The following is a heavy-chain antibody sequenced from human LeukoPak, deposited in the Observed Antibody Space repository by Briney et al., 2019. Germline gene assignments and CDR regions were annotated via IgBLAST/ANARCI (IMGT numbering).Heavy chain of an antibody. Sequence: SETLSLTCAVYGGSFSGYYWSWIRQPPGKGLEWIGEINHSGSTNYNPSLKSRVTISVDTSKHQFSLKLSSVTAADTAVYYCARGPPAYVSSSSRKVTRKYYFDYWGQGTLVTVSS. D-gene: IGHD6-6*01. CDR3: ARGPPAYVSSSSRKVTRKYYFDY. J-gene: IGHJ4*02. CDR2: INHSGST. V-gene: IGHV4-34*01. CDR1: GGSFSGYY.